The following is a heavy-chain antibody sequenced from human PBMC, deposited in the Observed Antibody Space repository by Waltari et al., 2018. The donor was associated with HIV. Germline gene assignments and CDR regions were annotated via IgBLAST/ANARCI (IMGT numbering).Heavy chain of an antibody. CDR3: AKGSELVPAAMSLDS. V-gene: IGHV3-23*01. J-gene: IGHJ4*02. CDR2: ITGSGGNI. CDR1: GFTFKNYA. Sequence: EVQMLESGGGLVQPGGSLRLSCAASGFTFKNYAMTWVRQAPGKVREWVSSITGSGGNIFRADSVKGRFIIARDNSKNRLYLQMSSLRGEDTAVYYCAKGSELVPAAMSLDSWGQGTLVTVSS. D-gene: IGHD2-2*01.